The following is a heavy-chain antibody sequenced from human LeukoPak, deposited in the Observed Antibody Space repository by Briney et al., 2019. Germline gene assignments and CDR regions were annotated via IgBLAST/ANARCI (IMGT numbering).Heavy chain of an antibody. V-gene: IGHV4-30-4*01. CDR3: AREDDSSGYLDY. CDR2: IYYSGST. Sequence: SETLSLTCTVSGGSISSGDYYWSWIRQPPGKGLEWIGYIYYSGSTYYNPSLKSRVTISVDTSKNQFSLKLSSVTAADTAVYYCAREDDSSGYLDYWGQGTLVTVSS. CDR1: GGSISSGDYY. D-gene: IGHD3-22*01. J-gene: IGHJ4*02.